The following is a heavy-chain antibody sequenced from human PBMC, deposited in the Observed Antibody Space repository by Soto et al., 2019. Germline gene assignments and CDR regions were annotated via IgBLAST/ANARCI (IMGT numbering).Heavy chain of an antibody. CDR1: GGTFSSSA. D-gene: IGHD4-4*01. Sequence: QVQLVQSGAEMKEPGSSVKVSCKTSGGTFSSSAISWLRQAPGQGLEWMGGIIPLFRTPDYAQKLQGRVTIAADESTSTAYMELRSLRSEDTAVYYCARDNDRLQLGGNYYYILDVWGQGTTITVSS. CDR3: ARDNDRLQLGGNYYYILDV. CDR2: IIPLFRTP. J-gene: IGHJ6*02. V-gene: IGHV1-69*12.